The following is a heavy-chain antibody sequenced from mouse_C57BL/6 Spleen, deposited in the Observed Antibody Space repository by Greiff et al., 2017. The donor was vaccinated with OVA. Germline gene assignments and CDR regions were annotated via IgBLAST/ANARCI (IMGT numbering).Heavy chain of an antibody. J-gene: IGHJ2*01. D-gene: IGHD1-1*01. CDR2: IYPGDGDT. CDR1: GYAFSSSW. V-gene: IGHV1-82*01. Sequence: VKLQQSGPELVKPGASVKISCKASGYAFSSSWMNWVKQRPGKGLEWIGRIYPGDGDTNYNGKFKGKATLTADKSSSTAYMQLSSLTSEDSAVYFCAREGVTVVAPFDYWGQGTTLTVSS. CDR3: AREGVTVVAPFDY.